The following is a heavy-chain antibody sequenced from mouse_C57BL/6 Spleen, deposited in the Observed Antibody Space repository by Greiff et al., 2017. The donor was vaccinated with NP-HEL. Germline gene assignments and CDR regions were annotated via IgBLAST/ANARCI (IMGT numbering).Heavy chain of an antibody. Sequence: VQLQQSGAELVMPGASVKLSCKASGYTFTSYWMHWVKQRPGQGLEWIGEIDPSDSYTNYNQKFKGKSTLTVDKSSSTAYMQLSSLTSEDSAVYYCARYYGNYAPFDYWGQGTTLTVSS. J-gene: IGHJ2*01. D-gene: IGHD2-1*01. CDR1: GYTFTSYW. CDR3: ARYYGNYAPFDY. CDR2: IDPSDSYT. V-gene: IGHV1-69*01.